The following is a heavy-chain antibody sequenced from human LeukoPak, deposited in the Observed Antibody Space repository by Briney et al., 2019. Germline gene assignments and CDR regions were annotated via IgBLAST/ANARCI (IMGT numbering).Heavy chain of an antibody. CDR2: ISGSGGST. D-gene: IGHD2-15*01. V-gene: IGHV3-23*01. CDR3: ASHCSGGSCYETFDY. CDR1: GFTFSNYA. J-gene: IGHJ4*02. Sequence: GGSLRLSCAASGFTFSNYAMSWVRQAPGKGLEWVSAISGSGGSTYYADSVKGRFTISRDNAKNSLYLQMNSLRAEDTAVYYCASHCSGGSCYETFDYWGQGTLVTVSS.